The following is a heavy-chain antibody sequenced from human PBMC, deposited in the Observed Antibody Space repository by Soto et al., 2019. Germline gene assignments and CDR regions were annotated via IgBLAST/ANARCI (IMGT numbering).Heavy chain of an antibody. CDR2: IIPIFGTA. J-gene: IGHJ6*04. V-gene: IGHV1-69*12. Sequence: QVQLVQSGAEVKKPGSSVKVSCKASGGTFSSYAISWVRQAPGQGLEWMGGIIPIFGTANYAQKFQGRVTITADESTSTAYMELCSLRSEDTAVYYCAISYCISTSCYWYYYGMDVWGKGTTVTVSS. D-gene: IGHD2-2*01. CDR3: AISYCISTSCYWYYYGMDV. CDR1: GGTFSSYA.